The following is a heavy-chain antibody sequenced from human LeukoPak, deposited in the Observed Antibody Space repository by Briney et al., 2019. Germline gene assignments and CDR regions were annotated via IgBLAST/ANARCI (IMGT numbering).Heavy chain of an antibody. CDR3: ARGRHYSSSWYFDY. CDR1: GFTFSSYG. J-gene: IGHJ4*02. CDR2: ISYDGSNK. V-gene: IGHV3-30*03. Sequence: GGSLRLSCAASGFTFSSYGMHWVRQAPGKGLEWVAVISYDGSNKYYADSVKGRFTISRDNSKNTLYLQMNSLRAEDTAVYYCARGRHYSSSWYFDYWGQGTLVTVSS. D-gene: IGHD6-13*01.